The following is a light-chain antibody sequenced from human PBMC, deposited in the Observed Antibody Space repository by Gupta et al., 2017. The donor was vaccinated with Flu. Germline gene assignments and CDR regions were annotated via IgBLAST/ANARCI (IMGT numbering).Light chain of an antibody. CDR2: WAS. Sequence: KCKSSQSVLYSANNKNYLAWYQQKPGQPPRLLIYWASTRESGVPDRFSGSGSGTDFTLTISSLQAEDVAIYYCQQYSGTPYTFGQGTKVEI. J-gene: IGKJ2*01. CDR1: QSVLYSANNKNY. V-gene: IGKV4-1*01. CDR3: QQYSGTPYT.